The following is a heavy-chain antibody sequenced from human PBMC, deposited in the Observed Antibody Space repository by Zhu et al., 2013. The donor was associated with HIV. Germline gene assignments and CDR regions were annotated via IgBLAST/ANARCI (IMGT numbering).Heavy chain of an antibody. V-gene: IGHV3-30*18. Sequence: VQLVESGGGVVQPGRSLRLSCAASGFTFSSYGMHWVRQAPGKGLEWVAVISYDGSNKYYADSVKGRFTISRDNSKNTLYLQMNSLRAEDTAVYYCAKDRERYCSSTSCGYMDVWGKGTTVTVSS. CDR2: ISYDGSNK. CDR3: AKDRERYCSSTSCGYMDV. D-gene: IGHD2-2*01. CDR1: GFTFSSYG. J-gene: IGHJ6*03.